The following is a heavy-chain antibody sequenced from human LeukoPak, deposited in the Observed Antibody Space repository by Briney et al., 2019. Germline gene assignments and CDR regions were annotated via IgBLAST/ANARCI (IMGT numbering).Heavy chain of an antibody. CDR2: ISSGSSYI. D-gene: IGHD5-18*01. CDR1: GITFSSYG. V-gene: IGHV3-21*01. J-gene: IGHJ4*02. CDR3: ARHGGTAFFDY. Sequence: GGSLRLSCAASGITFSSYGMSWARQAPGKGLEWVSYISSGSSYIYYADSVKGRFTVSRDNAKNSLDLQMNSLRAEDTAVYYCARHGGTAFFDYWGQGTLVTVSS.